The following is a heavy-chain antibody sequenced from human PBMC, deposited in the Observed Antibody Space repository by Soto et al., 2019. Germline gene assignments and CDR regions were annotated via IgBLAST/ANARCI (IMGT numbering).Heavy chain of an antibody. V-gene: IGHV3-23*01. D-gene: IGHD3-16*01. CDR3: AKTAQTYYDYIWGSFIDS. J-gene: IGHJ4*02. CDR1: GFTFSSYA. Sequence: GGSLRLSCAASGFTFSSYAMSWVRQAPGKGLEWVSAISGSGGSTYYADSVKGRFTISRDNSKNTLYLQMNSLRAEDTAVYYCAKTAQTYYDYIWGSFIDSCGQGTLVTVSS. CDR2: ISGSGGST.